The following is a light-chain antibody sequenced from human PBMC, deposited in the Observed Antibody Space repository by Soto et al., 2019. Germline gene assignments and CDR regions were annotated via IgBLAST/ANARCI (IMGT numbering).Light chain of an antibody. CDR2: AAS. CDR1: QGISSC. J-gene: IGKJ4*01. CDR3: QQSNSCPPVT. Sequence: DIQMTQSPYSVSASVGDRVTITCRASQGISSCLAWYQQKPGKAPKLLIYAASSLQSGVPSSYSHRATDKDATLAISGRQPEEFVTYHSQQSNSCPPVTFGGGIKVEIK. V-gene: IGKV1-12*01.